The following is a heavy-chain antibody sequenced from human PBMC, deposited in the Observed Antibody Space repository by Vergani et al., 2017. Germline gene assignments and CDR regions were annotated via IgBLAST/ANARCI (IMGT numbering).Heavy chain of an antibody. CDR1: GGSLCSGSYY. CDR3: ARKIVVVMGAFDI. V-gene: IGHV4-61*02. Sequence: QVQLQESGPGLLKPSQTLSLTCTVSGGSLCSGSYYWSWIRQPAGKGLEWIGRIYTSGSTNYNPSLKSRVTISVDTSTNQFALNLSSVTAADTAVYYCARKIVVVMGAFDIWGQGTMVTVSS. CDR2: IYTSGST. D-gene: IGHD3-22*01. J-gene: IGHJ3*02.